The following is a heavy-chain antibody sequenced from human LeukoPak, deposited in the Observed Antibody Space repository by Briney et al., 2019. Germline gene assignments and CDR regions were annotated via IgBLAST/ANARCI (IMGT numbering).Heavy chain of an antibody. Sequence: GGSLRLSCAASGFTFSSYAMSWVRQAPGKGLEWVSAISGSGGSTYYADSVKGRFTISRDNSKNTLYLQMNSLRAEDTAVYYCAKGSLYDSSGYYLDWGQGTLVTVSS. CDR1: GFTFSSYA. CDR2: ISGSGGST. D-gene: IGHD3-22*01. V-gene: IGHV3-23*01. CDR3: AKGSLYDSSGYYLD. J-gene: IGHJ4*02.